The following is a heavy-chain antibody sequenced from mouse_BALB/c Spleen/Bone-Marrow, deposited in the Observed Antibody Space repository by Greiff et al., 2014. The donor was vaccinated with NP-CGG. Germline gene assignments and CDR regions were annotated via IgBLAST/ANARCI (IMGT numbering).Heavy chain of an antibody. CDR3: ARYYYGFLDY. CDR2: IWAGGST. Sequence: QVQLKDSGPGLVAPSQSLSITCTVSGFSLTSYGVHWIRQPPGKGLEWLGVIWAGGSTNYNSALMSRLSISKDNSKSQVFFKMNSLQTDDTAMYYCARYYYGFLDYWGQGTTLTVSS. CDR1: GFSLTSYG. V-gene: IGHV2-9*02. D-gene: IGHD1-2*01. J-gene: IGHJ2*01.